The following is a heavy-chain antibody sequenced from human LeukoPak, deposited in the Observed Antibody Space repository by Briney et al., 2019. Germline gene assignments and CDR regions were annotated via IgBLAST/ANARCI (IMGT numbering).Heavy chain of an antibody. CDR3: AKDFGQPI. D-gene: IGHD3-10*01. V-gene: IGHV3-9*01. CDR1: GFTFDDYA. CDR2: ISWNSGSI. J-gene: IGHJ3*02. Sequence: PGRSLRLSCAASGFTFDDYAMHWVRQAPGKGLEWVSGISWNSGSIGYADSVKGRFTISRDNAKNSLYLQMNSLRAEDTALYYCAKDFGQPIWGQGTMVTDSS.